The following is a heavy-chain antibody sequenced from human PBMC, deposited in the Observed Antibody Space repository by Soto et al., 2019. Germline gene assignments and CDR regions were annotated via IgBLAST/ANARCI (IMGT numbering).Heavy chain of an antibody. Sequence: PSETLSLTCAVYGGSFSGYYWSWIRQPPGKGLEWIGEINHSGSTNYNPSLKSRVTISVDTSKNQFSLKLSSVTAADTAVYYCARGLISGSLDSSSWYYYGMDVWGQGTTVTVSS. J-gene: IGHJ6*02. D-gene: IGHD6-13*01. CDR3: ARGLISGSLDSSSWYYYGMDV. CDR2: INHSGST. CDR1: GGSFSGYY. V-gene: IGHV4-34*01.